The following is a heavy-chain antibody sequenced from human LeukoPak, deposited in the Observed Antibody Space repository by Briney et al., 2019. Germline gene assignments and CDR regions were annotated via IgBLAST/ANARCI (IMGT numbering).Heavy chain of an antibody. CDR3: AKIREYSSSDGFDP. CDR1: GYTFTSYG. D-gene: IGHD6-6*01. CDR2: ISAYNGNT. Sequence: ASVKVSCKASGYTFTSYGISWVRQAPGQGLEWMGWISAYNGNTHYAQKLQGRVTMTTDTSTSTAYMELRSLRSDDTAVYYCAKIREYSSSDGFDPWGQGTLVTVSS. V-gene: IGHV1-18*01. J-gene: IGHJ5*02.